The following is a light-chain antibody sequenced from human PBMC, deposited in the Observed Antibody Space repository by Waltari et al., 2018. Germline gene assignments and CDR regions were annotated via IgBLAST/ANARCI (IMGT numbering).Light chain of an antibody. Sequence: EIVMTQSQATLSLSAGERATLSCRASQSVSSNLAWYQQKPGQAPRLLIYGASSRASGIPDRFSGSGSGTDFTLTISSLEPEDVGVYYCLQRSNWPQYSFGQGTKVEIK. CDR1: QSVSSN. CDR2: GAS. CDR3: LQRSNWPQYS. V-gene: IGKV3-11*01. J-gene: IGKJ2*03.